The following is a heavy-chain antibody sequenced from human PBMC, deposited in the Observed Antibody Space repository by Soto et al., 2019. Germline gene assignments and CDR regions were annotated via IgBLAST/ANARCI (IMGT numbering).Heavy chain of an antibody. CDR2: INPSGGST. CDR1: GYTFTTYY. V-gene: IGHV1-46*03. D-gene: IGHD1-26*01. CDR3: APDLGAGVGDY. J-gene: IGHJ4*02. Sequence: QVQLAQSGAEVKKPGASVKVSCKTSGYTFTTYYMHWVRQAPGQGLEWMGIINPSGGSTMYAQRFQGRGSMTRDTPTSKFYMELSSLRYEDTAVYFCAPDLGAGVGDYWGQGTLVNVSS.